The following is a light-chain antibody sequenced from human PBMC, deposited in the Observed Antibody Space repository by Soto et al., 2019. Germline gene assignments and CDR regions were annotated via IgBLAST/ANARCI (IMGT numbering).Light chain of an antibody. Sequence: EIVLTQSPDTVSLSPGERVTLSCRASQSVRSSYLAWYQQKPGQAPRLLIYGASSRATGISDRFSGSGSGTDFTLTISRLEPEDSAVYYCQQYGSSLQTFGQGTKV. CDR1: QSVRSSY. CDR3: QQYGSSLQT. V-gene: IGKV3-20*01. CDR2: GAS. J-gene: IGKJ1*01.